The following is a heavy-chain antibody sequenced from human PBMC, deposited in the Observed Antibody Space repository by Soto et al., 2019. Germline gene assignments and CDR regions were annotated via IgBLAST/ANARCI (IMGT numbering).Heavy chain of an antibody. CDR3: AREVFGSGSYLYYYYYGMDV. J-gene: IGHJ6*02. D-gene: IGHD3-10*01. CDR1: GYTFTSYA. Sequence: GASVKVSCKASGYTFTSYAMHWVRQAPGQRLEWMGWINAGNGNTKYSQKFQGRVTITRDTSASTAYMELSSLRSEDTAVYYCAREVFGSGSYLYYYYYGMDVWGQGTTVTVSS. V-gene: IGHV1-3*01. CDR2: INAGNGNT.